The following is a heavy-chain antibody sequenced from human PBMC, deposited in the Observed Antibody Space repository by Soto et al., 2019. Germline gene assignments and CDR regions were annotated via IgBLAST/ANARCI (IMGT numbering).Heavy chain of an antibody. V-gene: IGHV3-15*07. J-gene: IGHJ4*02. Sequence: GGSLRLSCAASGFTFSHAWMNWVRQAPGKGLEWVGRIKSKTDGGTTDYSAPVKGRFTISRDDSKNTLYLQMNSLKSEDTAVYYCTTDGTYYDILTGYYKRDYWGQGTLVTVSS. D-gene: IGHD3-9*01. CDR2: IKSKTDGGTT. CDR1: GFTFSHAW. CDR3: TTDGTYYDILTGYYKRDY.